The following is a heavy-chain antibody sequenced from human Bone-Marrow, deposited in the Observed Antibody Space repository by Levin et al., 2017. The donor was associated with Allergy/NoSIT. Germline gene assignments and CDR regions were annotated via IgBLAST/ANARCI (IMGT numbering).Heavy chain of an antibody. V-gene: IGHV3-7*02. J-gene: IGHJ4*02. CDR3: AGGLAAHLFDY. Sequence: HPGGSLRLSCAASGFTFSSYWMSWVRLTPGKGLEWVANIKQDGSEKYYVDSVKGRFTISRDNAKNSLYLQMNSLRAEDTAVYYCAGGLAAHLFDYWGQGTLVTVSS. D-gene: IGHD6-13*01. CDR1: GFTFSSYW. CDR2: IKQDGSEK.